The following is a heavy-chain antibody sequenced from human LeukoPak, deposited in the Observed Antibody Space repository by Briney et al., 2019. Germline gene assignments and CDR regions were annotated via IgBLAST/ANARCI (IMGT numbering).Heavy chain of an antibody. CDR2: IYYSGST. CDR3: ARGLGYCSSTSCYSNQYFQH. V-gene: IGHV4-59*01. Sequence: SETLSITCTVSGGSISSYYWSWIRQPPGKGLEWIGYIYYSGSTNYNPSLKSRVTISVDTSKNQFSLKLSSVTAADTAVYYCARGLGYCSSTSCYSNQYFQHWGQGTLVTVSS. J-gene: IGHJ1*01. D-gene: IGHD2-2*01. CDR1: GGSISSYY.